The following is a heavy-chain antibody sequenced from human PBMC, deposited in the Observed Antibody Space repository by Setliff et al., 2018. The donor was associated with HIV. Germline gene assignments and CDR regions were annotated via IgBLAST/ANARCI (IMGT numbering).Heavy chain of an antibody. Sequence: PSETLSLTCTVSGGSINSTSYYWGWIRHPPGNGLEWIGSIDHTGSTYYKPSLKSRVTISVDTSKNQFSLRLSSVAAGDTAVYYCARSIVPVASGYYYFEYWGQGTLVTVSS. CDR2: IDHTGST. CDR3: ARSIVPVASGYYYFEY. D-gene: IGHD3-3*01. V-gene: IGHV4-39*01. CDR1: GGSINSTSYY. J-gene: IGHJ4*02.